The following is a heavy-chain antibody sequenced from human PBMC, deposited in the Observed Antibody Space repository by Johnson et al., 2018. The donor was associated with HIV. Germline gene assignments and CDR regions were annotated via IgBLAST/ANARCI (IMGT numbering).Heavy chain of an antibody. J-gene: IGHJ3*02. CDR2: ISYDGSNK. CDR1: GFTFSSYA. CDR3: ARGRSAYCGGDCPGGAFDI. D-gene: IGHD2-21*02. V-gene: IGHV3-30-3*01. Sequence: QVQLVESGGGVVQPGRSLRLSCAASGFTFSSYAMHWVRQAPGKGLEGVAVISYDGSNKYYADSVKGRFTISSDNATNSLYLQMNSLRAEDTAVYYCARGRSAYCGGDCPGGAFDIWGQGTMVTVSS.